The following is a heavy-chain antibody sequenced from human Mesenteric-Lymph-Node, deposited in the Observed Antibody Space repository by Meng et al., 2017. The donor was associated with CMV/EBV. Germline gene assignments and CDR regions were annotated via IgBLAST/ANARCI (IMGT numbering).Heavy chain of an antibody. CDR1: GYTFTAFY. CDR2: INPDSGDS. V-gene: IGHV1-2*02. D-gene: IGHD1-1*01. CDR3: ATMTGIRPKENWFAP. Sequence: ASVTVSCKSSGYTFTAFYIHWVRQAPGRGLEWMGWINPDSGDSYYAQRFQGRATMTRDTSISTAHMELRGLRSDDTAIYYCATMTGIRPKENWFAPWGQGTLVTVSS. J-gene: IGHJ5*02.